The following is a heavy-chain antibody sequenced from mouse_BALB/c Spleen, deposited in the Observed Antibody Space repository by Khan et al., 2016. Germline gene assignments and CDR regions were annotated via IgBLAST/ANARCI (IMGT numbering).Heavy chain of an antibody. CDR1: GYTFTNYG. CDR3: ARRVYYGNSYDVMDY. CDR2: MHTYTGES. Sequence: QIQLVQSGPELKKPGETVKISCKASGYTFTNYGVNWLKQAPGKGLKWMGWMHTYTGESTYPEDFKGRFAFSLETSVSTAYLQINNLKNEDMATYFCARRVYYGNSYDVMDYWGQGTSVTVSS. D-gene: IGHD1-1*01. J-gene: IGHJ4*01. V-gene: IGHV9-1*02.